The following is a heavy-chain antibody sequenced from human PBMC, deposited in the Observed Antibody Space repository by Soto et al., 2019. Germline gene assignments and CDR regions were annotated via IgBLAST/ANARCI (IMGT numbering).Heavy chain of an antibody. CDR3: ARMGDVPYYYYGMDV. V-gene: IGHV1-18*01. D-gene: IGHD3-16*01. CDR2: INGYNGNA. CDR1: GYTFTTYG. J-gene: IGHJ6*02. Sequence: QVQLVQSGAEVKKPGASVTVSCKASGYTFTTYGVSWVRQAPGQGLEWLGWINGYNGNAKYAENLQGRVTXTSXXSXRTAYMELRSLRSDDTAVYYCARMGDVPYYYYGMDVWGQGTTVTVSS.